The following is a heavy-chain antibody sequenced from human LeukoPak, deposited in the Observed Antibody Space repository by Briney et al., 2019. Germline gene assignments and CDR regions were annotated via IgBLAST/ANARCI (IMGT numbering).Heavy chain of an antibody. CDR1: GDSVSSNSVT. V-gene: IGHV6-1*01. CDR3: TRARSYGYYWYFDL. D-gene: IGHD5-18*01. J-gene: IGHJ2*01. Sequence: SQTLSLTCAISGDSVSSNSVTWNWIRQSPSRGLEWLGRTYYRSKWYNDYAVSVKSRITINPDTSKNQFSLQLNSVTPEDTAVYYCTRARSYGYYWYFDLWGRGTLVTVSS. CDR2: TYYRSKWYN.